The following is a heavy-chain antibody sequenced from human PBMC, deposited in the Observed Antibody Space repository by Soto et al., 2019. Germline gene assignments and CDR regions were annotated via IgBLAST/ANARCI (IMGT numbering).Heavy chain of an antibody. CDR1: GFTFSSYA. J-gene: IGHJ6*02. CDR2: ISYDGSNK. CDR3: ARDEAVANPYYYYGMDG. V-gene: IGHV3-30-3*01. D-gene: IGHD6-19*01. Sequence: GGSLRLSCAASGFTFSSYAMHWVRQAPGKGLEWVAVISYDGSNKYYADSVKGRFTISRDNSKNTLYLQMNSLRAEDTAVYYCARDEAVANPYYYYGMDGWGQGTTVTVSS.